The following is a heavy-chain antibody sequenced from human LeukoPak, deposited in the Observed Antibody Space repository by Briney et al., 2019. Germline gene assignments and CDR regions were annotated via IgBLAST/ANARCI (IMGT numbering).Heavy chain of an antibody. Sequence: GGSLRLSCAASGFTFSSYGMHWVRQAPGKGLEWVAVISYDGSNKYYADSVKGRFTISRDNSKSTLYLQMNSLRAEDTAVYYCAKDPDFYYYYGMDVWGQGTTVTASS. D-gene: IGHD1-14*01. V-gene: IGHV3-30*18. CDR3: AKDPDFYYYYGMDV. CDR1: GFTFSSYG. J-gene: IGHJ6*02. CDR2: ISYDGSNK.